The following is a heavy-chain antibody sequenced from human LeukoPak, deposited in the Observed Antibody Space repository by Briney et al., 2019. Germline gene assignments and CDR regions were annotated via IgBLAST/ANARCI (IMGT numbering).Heavy chain of an antibody. D-gene: IGHD3-22*01. CDR1: GYSISSGYY. V-gene: IGHV4-38-2*02. J-gene: IGHJ6*03. Sequence: SETLSLTCTVSGYSISSGYYWGWIRQSPGKGLEWIGTIFYSGTTYYNPSLKSRVTISVDTSKNQFSLQLSSVTAADTALYYCARQTGDDSGGYYLWNYYYYMDVWGKGTTVTISS. CDR3: ARQTGDDSGGYYLWNYYYYMDV. CDR2: IFYSGTT.